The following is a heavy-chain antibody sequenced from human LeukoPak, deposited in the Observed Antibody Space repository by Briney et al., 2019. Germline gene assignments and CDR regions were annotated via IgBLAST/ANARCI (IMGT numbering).Heavy chain of an antibody. CDR1: GFTFSTYS. J-gene: IGHJ5*02. V-gene: IGHV3-21*01. CDR3: GREAWFDP. CDR2: ISSSSSYT. Sequence: GGSLRLSCAASGFTFSTYSMNWVRQAPGKGLEWVSCISSSSSYTYYADSVKGRFTIPRDNAKNSLYLQMDSLRAEDTAVYYCGREAWFDPWGQGTLVTVSS.